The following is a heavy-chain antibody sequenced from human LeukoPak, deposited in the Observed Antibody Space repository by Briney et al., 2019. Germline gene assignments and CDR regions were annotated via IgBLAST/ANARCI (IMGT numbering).Heavy chain of an antibody. CDR3: ANTIVVVPAANLS. J-gene: IGHJ4*02. Sequence: GGSLRLSCAASGFTFSSYAMSWVRQAPGKGLEWVSAISGSGGSTYYADSVKGRFTISRDNSKSTLYLQMNSLRAEDTAVYYCANTIVVVPAANLSWGQGTLVTVSS. CDR1: GFTFSSYA. CDR2: ISGSGGST. D-gene: IGHD2-2*01. V-gene: IGHV3-23*01.